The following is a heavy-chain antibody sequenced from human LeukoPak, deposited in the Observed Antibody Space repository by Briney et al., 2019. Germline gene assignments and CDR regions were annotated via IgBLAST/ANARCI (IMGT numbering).Heavy chain of an antibody. J-gene: IGHJ4*02. Sequence: ASVNVSCKASGYTFTSYGISWVRQAPGRGLEWMGWISAYNGNTNYAQKLQGRVTMTTGTSTSTAYMELRSLRSDDTAVYYCARGENFCSGGSCYPEYFDYWGQGTLVTVSS. CDR1: GYTFTSYG. V-gene: IGHV1-18*01. CDR2: ISAYNGNT. D-gene: IGHD2-15*01. CDR3: ARGENFCSGGSCYPEYFDY.